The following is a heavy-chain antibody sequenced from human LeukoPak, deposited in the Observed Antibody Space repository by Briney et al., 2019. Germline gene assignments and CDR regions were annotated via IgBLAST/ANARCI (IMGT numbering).Heavy chain of an antibody. Sequence: GGSLRPSCAASGFTFSSYWMHWVRQAPGKGLVWVSRINSDRSSTSYADSVKGRFTISRDNAKNTLYLQMNSLRAEDTAVYYCARARGNPPRNFDYWGQGTLVTVSS. V-gene: IGHV3-74*01. CDR1: GFTFSSYW. CDR3: ARARGNPPRNFDY. CDR2: INSDRSST. D-gene: IGHD4-23*01. J-gene: IGHJ4*02.